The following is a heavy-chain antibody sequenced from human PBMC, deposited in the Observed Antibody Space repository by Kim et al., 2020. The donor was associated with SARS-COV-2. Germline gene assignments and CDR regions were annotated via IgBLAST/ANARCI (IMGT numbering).Heavy chain of an antibody. CDR3: AKVSLEYSSSYVSFDY. CDR1: GFTFGDYA. Sequence: GGSLRLSCAASGFTFGDYAMHWVRQAPGKGLEWVSGISWNSGSIGYADSVKGRFTISRDNAKNSLYLQMNSLRAEDTALYYCAKVSLEYSSSYVSFDYWGQGTLVTVSS. CDR2: ISWNSGSI. D-gene: IGHD6-6*01. V-gene: IGHV3-9*01. J-gene: IGHJ4*02.